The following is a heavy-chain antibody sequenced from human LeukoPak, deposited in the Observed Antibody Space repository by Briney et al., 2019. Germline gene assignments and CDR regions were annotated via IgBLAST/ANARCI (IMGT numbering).Heavy chain of an antibody. Sequence: PSETLSLTCTVSSSSISIFSWSWIRQPPGKGLEWIGYIYYSGSTNYNPSLKSRVTISVDTSKNQFSLKLSSVTAADTAVYYCARGKVADFWSGYPYYYYYMDVWGKGTTVTVSS. CDR3: ARGKVADFWSGYPYYYYYMDV. J-gene: IGHJ6*03. V-gene: IGHV4-59*01. CDR1: SSSISIFS. CDR2: IYYSGST. D-gene: IGHD3-3*01.